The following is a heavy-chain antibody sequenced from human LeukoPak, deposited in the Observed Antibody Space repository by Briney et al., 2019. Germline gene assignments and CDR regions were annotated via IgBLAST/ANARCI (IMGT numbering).Heavy chain of an antibody. J-gene: IGHJ4*02. Sequence: GGSLRLSCAASGFTFSSYEMNWVRQAPGKGLEWVSYISSSGSTIYYAGSVKGRFTISRDNAKNSLYLQMNSLRAEDTAVYYCARRGGYYDSSGYFLWGQGTLVTVSS. CDR3: ARRGGYYDSSGYFL. V-gene: IGHV3-48*03. CDR1: GFTFSSYE. CDR2: ISSSGSTI. D-gene: IGHD3-22*01.